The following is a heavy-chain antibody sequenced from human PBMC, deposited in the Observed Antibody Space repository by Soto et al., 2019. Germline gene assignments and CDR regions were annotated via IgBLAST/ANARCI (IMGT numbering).Heavy chain of an antibody. CDR3: ARVEAVPGFDNYNGLDV. D-gene: IGHD6-19*01. CDR1: GGTFSNYA. Sequence: QVQLVQSGAEVKKPGSSVRVSCKASGGTFSNYAISWVRQAPGQGLEWMGGIIPIFGTTYYAQKFQGRVTIISDESTTTAYMQVSILRSEDTAMYYCARVEAVPGFDNYNGLDVWVQGTAGSVSS. J-gene: IGHJ6*02. V-gene: IGHV1-69*05. CDR2: IIPIFGTT.